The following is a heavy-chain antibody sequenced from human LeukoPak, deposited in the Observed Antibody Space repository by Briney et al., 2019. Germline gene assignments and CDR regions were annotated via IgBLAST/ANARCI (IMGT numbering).Heavy chain of an antibody. CDR1: GFTFSSYA. CDR3: ARGPKSTLEYYDILTGYYRELNWFDP. J-gene: IGHJ5*02. Sequence: PGGSLRLSCAASGFTFSSYAMSWVRQAPGKGLEWVSAISGSGGSTYYADSVKGRFTISRDNSKNTLYLQMNSLRAEDTAVYYCARGPKSTLEYYDILTGYYRELNWFDPWGQGTLVTVSS. CDR2: ISGSGGST. D-gene: IGHD3-9*01. V-gene: IGHV3-23*01.